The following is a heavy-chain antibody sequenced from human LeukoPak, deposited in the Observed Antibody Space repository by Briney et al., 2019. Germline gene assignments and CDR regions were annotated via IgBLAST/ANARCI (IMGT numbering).Heavy chain of an antibody. CDR2: IKQDGSEK. CDR3: ARDRKLRSSRVPTFDY. J-gene: IGHJ4*02. V-gene: IGHV3-7*01. D-gene: IGHD4-17*01. Sequence: GGSLRLSCAASGFTFSSYWMSWVRQAPGKGLEWVANIKQDGSEKYYVDSVKGRFTISRDNAKNSLYLQMNSLRAEDTAVYYCARDRKLRSSRVPTFDYWGQGTLVTVSS. CDR1: GFTFSSYW.